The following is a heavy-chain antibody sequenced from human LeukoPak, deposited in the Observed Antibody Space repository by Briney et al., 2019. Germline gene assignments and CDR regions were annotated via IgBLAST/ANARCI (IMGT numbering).Heavy chain of an antibody. CDR2: ILYDGNNK. D-gene: IGHD3-22*01. CDR3: AKVILGGYYDSSGYYEDY. Sequence: GRSLRLSCAASGFTSSSYGMHWVRQAPGKGLEWVAVILYDGNNKYYADSVKGRFTISRDNSKNTLYLQMNSLRAEDTAVYYCAKVILGGYYDSSGYYEDYWGQGTLVTVSS. V-gene: IGHV3-30*18. J-gene: IGHJ4*02. CDR1: GFTSSSYG.